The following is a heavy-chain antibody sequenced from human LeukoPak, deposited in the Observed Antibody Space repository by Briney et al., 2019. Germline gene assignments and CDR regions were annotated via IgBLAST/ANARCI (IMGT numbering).Heavy chain of an antibody. CDR2: IKQDGSEK. V-gene: IGHV3-7*01. D-gene: IGHD2-15*01. CDR3: ARARGYYYYMDV. CDR1: GFTFSSYW. Sequence: GGSLRLSCAAPGFTFSSYWMSWVRQAPGKVLEWVANIKQDGSEKYYVDSVKGRFTISRDNAKNSLYLQMNSLRAEDTAVYYCARARGYYYYMDVWGKGTTVTVSS. J-gene: IGHJ6*03.